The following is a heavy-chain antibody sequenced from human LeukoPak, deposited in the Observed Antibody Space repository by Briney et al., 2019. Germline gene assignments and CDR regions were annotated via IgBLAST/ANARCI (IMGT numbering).Heavy chain of an antibody. V-gene: IGHV3-48*01. J-gene: IGHJ4*02. CDR3: AREGYYGSGSPPSLYFDY. CDR2: ISTGSSTT. Sequence: GGSLRLSCAASEFAFSTYNMNWVRQAPGKGLEWVSYISTGSSTTYYADSVKGRFTISRDNSRSTLYLQMNSLRPEDTAIYYCAREGYYGSGSPPSLYFDYWGQGTLVTVSS. CDR1: EFAFSTYN. D-gene: IGHD3-10*01.